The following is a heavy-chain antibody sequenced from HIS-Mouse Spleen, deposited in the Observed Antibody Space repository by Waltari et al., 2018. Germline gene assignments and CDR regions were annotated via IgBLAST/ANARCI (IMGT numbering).Heavy chain of an antibody. D-gene: IGHD6-13*01. CDR1: GDSISSSSYY. Sequence: QLQLQESGPGLVKPSETLSLTCTASGDSISSSSYYWGWIRQPPGKGLEWIGSIYYSGSTYYNPSLKSRVTISVDTSKNQFSLKLSSVTAADTAVYYCAREIPYSSSWYDWYFDLWGRGTLVTVSS. J-gene: IGHJ2*01. CDR2: IYYSGST. CDR3: AREIPYSSSWYDWYFDL. V-gene: IGHV4-39*07.